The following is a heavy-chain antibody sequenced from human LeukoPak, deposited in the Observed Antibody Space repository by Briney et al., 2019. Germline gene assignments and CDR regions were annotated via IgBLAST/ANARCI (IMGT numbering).Heavy chain of an antibody. CDR1: GFTFSPYA. V-gene: IGHV3-23*01. D-gene: IGHD1-1*01. Sequence: GGSLRLSCTVSGFTFSPYAMSWVRQAPGKGLEWVSSISTSGGNTYYADSVKGRFTISRDNSKNTLYLQMNSLRAEDSGVYYCSKGLAPTGTTHTAAGYWGQGTLATVSS. J-gene: IGHJ4*02. CDR2: ISTSGGNT. CDR3: SKGLAPTGTTHTAAGY.